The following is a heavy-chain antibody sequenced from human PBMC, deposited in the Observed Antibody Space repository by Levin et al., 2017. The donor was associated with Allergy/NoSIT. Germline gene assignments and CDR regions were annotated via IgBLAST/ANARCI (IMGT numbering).Heavy chain of an antibody. CDR3: ARQMFGSGKKIDY. CDR1: GYRFNTYW. D-gene: IGHD3-10*01. V-gene: IGHV5-10-1*01. Sequence: GESLKISCEASGYRFNTYWINWVRQMPGKGLEWMAKIDPSDSYVNYNPSFQGHVTISVDKSINTVYVQWSSLKASDTAMYYCARQMFGSGKKIDYWGQGTLVTVS. CDR2: IDPSDSYV. J-gene: IGHJ4*02.